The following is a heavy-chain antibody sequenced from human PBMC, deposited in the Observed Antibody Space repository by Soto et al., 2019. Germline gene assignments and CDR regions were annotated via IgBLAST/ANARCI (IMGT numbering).Heavy chain of an antibody. CDR2: ISGSGGST. CDR3: AKDNLIAAAVSYWFDP. Sequence: GGSLRLSCAASGFTFSSYAMSWVRQAPGKGLEWVSAISGSGGSTYYADSVKGRFTISGDNSKNTLYLQMNSLRAEDTAVYYCAKDNLIAAAVSYWFDPWGQGTLVTVSS. D-gene: IGHD6-13*01. CDR1: GFTFSSYA. V-gene: IGHV3-23*01. J-gene: IGHJ5*02.